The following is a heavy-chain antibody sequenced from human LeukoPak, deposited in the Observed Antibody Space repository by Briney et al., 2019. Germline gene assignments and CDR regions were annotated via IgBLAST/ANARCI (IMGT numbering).Heavy chain of an antibody. V-gene: IGHV1-69*04. CDR1: GGTFSSYV. CDR2: IIPILGIA. J-gene: IGHJ4*02. Sequence: GASVKVSCKASGGTFSSYVISWVRQAPGQGLEWMGRIIPILGIANYAQKFQGRVTITADKSTSTAYMELSSLRSEDTAVYYCARAELRSGGSGRGVYYFDYWGQGTLVTVSS. CDR3: ARAELRSGGSGRGVYYFDY. D-gene: IGHD2-15*01.